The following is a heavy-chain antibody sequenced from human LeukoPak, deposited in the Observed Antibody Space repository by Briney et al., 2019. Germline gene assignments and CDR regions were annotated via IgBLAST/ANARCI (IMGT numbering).Heavy chain of an antibody. D-gene: IGHD4-11*01. Sequence: SETLSLTCTVSGGSISSYYWSWIRQPPGKGLEWIGEINHSGSTNYNPSLKSRVTISVDTSKNQFSLKLSSVTAADTAVYYCARAKPTSLDYWGQGTLVTVSS. CDR2: INHSGST. V-gene: IGHV4-34*01. CDR1: GGSISSYY. CDR3: ARAKPTSLDY. J-gene: IGHJ4*02.